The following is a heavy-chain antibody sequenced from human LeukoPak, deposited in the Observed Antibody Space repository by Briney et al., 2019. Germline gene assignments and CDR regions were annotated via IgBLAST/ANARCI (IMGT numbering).Heavy chain of an antibody. CDR3: ARVEGGSPYYYYYMDV. D-gene: IGHD1-26*01. J-gene: IGHJ6*03. V-gene: IGHV4-59*01. CDR1: GGSISSYY. CDR2: NYYSGST. Sequence: SETLSLTCTVSGGSISSYYWSWIRQPPGKGLEWIGYNYYSGSTNYNPSLKSRVTISVDTSKNQFSLKLSSVTAADTAVYYCARVEGGSPYYYYYMDVWGKGTTVTVSS.